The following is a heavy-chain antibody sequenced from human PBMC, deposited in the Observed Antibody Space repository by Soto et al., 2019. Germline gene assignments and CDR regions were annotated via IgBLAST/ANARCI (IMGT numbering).Heavy chain of an antibody. CDR1: GFTFSSYG. J-gene: IGHJ4*02. Sequence: QVQLVESGGGVVQPGRSLRLSCAASGFTFSSYGMHWVRQAPGKGLEWVAVISYDGSNKYYADSVKGRFTISRDNSKNPRYLQMNSLRAEDTAVYYCAKAALIDYYFDYWGQGTLVTVSS. D-gene: IGHD3-22*01. CDR2: ISYDGSNK. V-gene: IGHV3-30*18. CDR3: AKAALIDYYFDY.